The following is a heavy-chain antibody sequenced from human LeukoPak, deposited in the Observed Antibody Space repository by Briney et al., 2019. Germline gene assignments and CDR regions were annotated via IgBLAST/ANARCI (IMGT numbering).Heavy chain of an antibody. CDR2: ISSNGGST. CDR1: GFTFNRYA. V-gene: IGHV3-64D*06. CDR3: VKDSSSGSYFDY. J-gene: IGHJ4*02. Sequence: GGSLRLSCSASGFTFNRYAMHWVRQAPGKGLEYVSAISSNGGSTYYADSVKGRFTISRDNSRNTLHLQMSSLRVEDKAVYYCVKDSSSGSYFDYWGQGTLVTVSS. D-gene: IGHD3-10*01.